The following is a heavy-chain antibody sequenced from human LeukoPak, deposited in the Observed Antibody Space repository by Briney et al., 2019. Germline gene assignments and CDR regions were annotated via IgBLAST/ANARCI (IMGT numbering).Heavy chain of an antibody. CDR2: IYYGGST. J-gene: IGHJ6*02. CDR1: GGSLSSSSYY. D-gene: IGHD2-2*01. V-gene: IGHV4-39*07. Sequence: PSETLSLTCTVSGGSLSSSSYYWGWIRQPPGKGLEWIGSIYYGGSTYYNSSLKSRVTISVDISKNQFSLKVSPVTAADTAVYYCARDAGHQLSRRNYYAMDVWGQGTTVTVSS. CDR3: ARDAGHQLSRRNYYAMDV.